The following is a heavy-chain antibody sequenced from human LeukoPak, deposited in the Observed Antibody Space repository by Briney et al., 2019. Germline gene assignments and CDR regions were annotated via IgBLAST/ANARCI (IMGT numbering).Heavy chain of an antibody. D-gene: IGHD3-10*01. J-gene: IGHJ5*02. CDR3: ARVRGDYYGSGIGNWFDP. CDR2: INHSGST. Sequence: SETLSLTCAVYGVSFSGYYWSWIRQPPGKGLEWIGEINHSGSTNYNPSLKSRVTISVDTSKNQLSLKLSSVTAADTAVYYCARVRGDYYGSGIGNWFDPWGQGTLVTVSS. CDR1: GVSFSGYY. V-gene: IGHV4-34*01.